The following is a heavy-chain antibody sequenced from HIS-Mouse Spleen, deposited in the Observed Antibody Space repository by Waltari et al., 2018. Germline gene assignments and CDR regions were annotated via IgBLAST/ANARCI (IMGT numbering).Heavy chain of an antibody. CDR1: GGSIRSSSYY. Sequence: QLQLQESGPGLVKPSETLSLTCTVSGGSIRSSSYYWGWIRQPPGQGLEWIGSIYYSGSTYYNPSLKSRVTISVDTSKNQFSLKLSSVTAADTAVYYCARSLKEYYYDSSGYRVDYWGQGTLVTVSS. J-gene: IGHJ4*02. CDR2: IYYSGST. V-gene: IGHV4-39*07. D-gene: IGHD3-22*01. CDR3: ARSLKEYYYDSSGYRVDY.